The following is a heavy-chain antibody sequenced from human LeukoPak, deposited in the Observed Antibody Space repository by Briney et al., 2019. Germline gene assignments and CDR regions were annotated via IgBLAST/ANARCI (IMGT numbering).Heavy chain of an antibody. CDR3: AKDPRYCSSTSCSNNWFDP. CDR1: GFTFSSYA. V-gene: IGHV3-23*01. J-gene: IGHJ5*02. Sequence: GGSLRLSCAASGFTFSSYAMGWVRQAPGKGLEWVSAISGSGGSTYYADSVKGRFTISRDNSKNTLYLQMNSLRAEDTAVYYCAKDPRYCSSTSCSNNWFDPWGQGTLVTVSS. CDR2: ISGSGGST. D-gene: IGHD2-2*01.